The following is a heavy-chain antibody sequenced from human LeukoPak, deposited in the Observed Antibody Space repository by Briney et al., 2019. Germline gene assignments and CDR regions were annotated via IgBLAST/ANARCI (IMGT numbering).Heavy chain of an antibody. D-gene: IGHD3-3*01. CDR3: ASSRFLEWLNPFDY. CDR2: IYSGGST. CDR1: GFTVSSNY. Sequence: GGSLRLSCAASGFTVSSNYMSWVRQAPGKGLEWVSVIYSGGSTYYADSVKGRFTISRDNSKNTLYLQMNSLRAEDTAVYYCASSRFLEWLNPFDYWGQGTLVTVSS. J-gene: IGHJ4*02. V-gene: IGHV3-53*01.